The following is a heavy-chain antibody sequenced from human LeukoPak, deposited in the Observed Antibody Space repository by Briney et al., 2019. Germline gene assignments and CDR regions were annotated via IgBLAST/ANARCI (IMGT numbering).Heavy chain of an antibody. CDR1: GGSFSGYY. CDR2: INHSGST. CDR3: ARANIAVALDY. D-gene: IGHD6-19*01. V-gene: IGHV4-34*01. J-gene: IGHJ4*02. Sequence: SETLSFTCAVYGGSFSGYYWSWIRQPPGKELEWIGEINHSGSTNYNPSLKSRVTISVDTSKNQFSLKLSSVTAADTAVYYCARANIAVALDYWGQGTLVTVSS.